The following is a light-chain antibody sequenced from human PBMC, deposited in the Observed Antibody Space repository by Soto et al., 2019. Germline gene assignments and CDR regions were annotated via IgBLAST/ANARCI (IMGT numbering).Light chain of an antibody. Sequence: DIQMTQSPSSLSASIGDIVTITCRASQGINNYLAWYQQKPGKVPNLLIYAATALQSGVPSRFSGSESGTDFSITIRSVQPEFVATYYCQNYDTRAFTLGPGTNLDIK. CDR3: QNYDTRAFT. J-gene: IGKJ3*01. V-gene: IGKV1-27*01. CDR2: AAT. CDR1: QGINNY.